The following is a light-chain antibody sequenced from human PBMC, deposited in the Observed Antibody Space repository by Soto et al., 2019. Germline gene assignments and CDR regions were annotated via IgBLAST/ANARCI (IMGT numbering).Light chain of an antibody. CDR1: QDIKNF. J-gene: IGKJ4*01. CDR3: QHYDSLPLT. V-gene: IGKV1-33*01. Sequence: DIPLTQSPSSLSASVGDRVTITCQASQDIKNFLNWYQQRPGKAPTLLIYDASKLEPGVPSRFSGGGSGTDFSFTITSLQPEDFATYYCQHYDSLPLTFGGGTKVGIK. CDR2: DAS.